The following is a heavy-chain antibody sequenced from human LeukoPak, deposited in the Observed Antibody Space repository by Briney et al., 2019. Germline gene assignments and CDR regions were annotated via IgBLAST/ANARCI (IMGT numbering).Heavy chain of an antibody. J-gene: IGHJ3*02. Sequence: GGSLRLSCAASGFTFSSYAMHWVRQAAGKGLEWVAVISYDGINKFYANSVKGRFTISRDNSKNTLYLQMNSLRAEDTAVYYCAKTKVGTGLDALDIWGQGTMVTVSS. CDR2: ISYDGINK. CDR3: AKTKVGTGLDALDI. CDR1: GFTFSSYA. V-gene: IGHV3-30-3*02. D-gene: IGHD2-21*02.